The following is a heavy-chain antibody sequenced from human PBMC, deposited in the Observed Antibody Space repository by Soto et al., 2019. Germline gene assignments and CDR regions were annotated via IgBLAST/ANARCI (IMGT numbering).Heavy chain of an antibody. Sequence: EVQLLESGGGLVQPGGSLRLSCAASGFTFSSYAMSWVRQAPGKGLEWVSAISGSGGSTYYADSVKARFTISRDNSKNTLYLQMNRLRAEDTAVYYCAKDGAPWELLYYFDYWGQGTLVTVSS. CDR3: AKDGAPWELLYYFDY. J-gene: IGHJ4*02. CDR1: GFTFSSYA. CDR2: ISGSGGST. V-gene: IGHV3-23*01. D-gene: IGHD1-26*01.